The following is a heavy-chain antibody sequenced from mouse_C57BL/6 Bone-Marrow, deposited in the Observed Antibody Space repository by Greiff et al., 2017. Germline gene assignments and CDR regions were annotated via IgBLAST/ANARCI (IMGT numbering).Heavy chain of an antibody. V-gene: IGHV1-63*01. J-gene: IGHJ1*03. D-gene: IGHD1-1*01. CDR2: IYPGGGYT. CDR1: GYTFTNYW. CDR3: ARADYGSSYERYFDV. Sequence: VQLQQSGAELVRPGTSVKMSCKASGYTFTNYWIGWAKQRPGHGLEWIGDIYPGGGYTNYNDKFKGKAKLTADKSSSTAYMQFSSLTSEDSAIYYCARADYGSSYERYFDVWGTGTTVTVSS.